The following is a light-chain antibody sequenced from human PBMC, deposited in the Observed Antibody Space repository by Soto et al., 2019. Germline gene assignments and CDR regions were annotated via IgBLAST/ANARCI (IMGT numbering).Light chain of an antibody. Sequence: QSALTQPASVSGSPGQSITISCSGTSSDVGTYNLVSWYQQHPGKAPDLLIYEGSKRPSGVSNRFSGSKSGNTASLTIAGLQAEDEADYYCYSYAGSNTWVFGGGTKVTVL. J-gene: IGLJ3*02. CDR2: EGS. CDR1: SSDVGTYNL. CDR3: YSYAGSNTWV. V-gene: IGLV2-23*01.